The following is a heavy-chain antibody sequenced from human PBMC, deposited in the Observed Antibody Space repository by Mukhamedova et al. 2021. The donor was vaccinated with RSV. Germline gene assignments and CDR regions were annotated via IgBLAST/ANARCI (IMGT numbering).Heavy chain of an antibody. CDR1: Y. Sequence: YMGWVRQAPGKGLEWVSSISSSSYIYYADSVKGRFTISRDNAKNSLYLQMNSLRAEDTAVYYCVRDVVGAPDYWGQGTLVTVSS. CDR2: ISSSSYI. J-gene: IGHJ4*02. D-gene: IGHD2-15*01. CDR3: VRDVVGAPDY. V-gene: IGHV3-69-1*01.